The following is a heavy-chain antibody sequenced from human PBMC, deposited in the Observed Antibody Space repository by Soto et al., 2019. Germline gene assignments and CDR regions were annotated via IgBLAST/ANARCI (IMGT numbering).Heavy chain of an antibody. J-gene: IGHJ6*02. V-gene: IGHV3-48*03. CDR2: ITSSTRTT. CDR3: AKRVGDGQPRAGGSYGMDV. Sequence: DEQLVESGGGLVQSGGSLRLSCEASGFTLKSYEVNWVRQAPGKGLEWISYITSSTRTTYYADSVKGRFTISRDNARKSVYLQMNSLRVEDTAVYYCAKRVGDGQPRAGGSYGMDVWGQGTTVTVSS. CDR1: GFTLKSYE. D-gene: IGHD3-16*01.